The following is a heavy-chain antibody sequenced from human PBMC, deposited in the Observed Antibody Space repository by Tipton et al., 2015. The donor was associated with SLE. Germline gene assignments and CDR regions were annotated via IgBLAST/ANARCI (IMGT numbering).Heavy chain of an antibody. Sequence: SLRLSCAASGFTFDDYTMHWVRQAPGKGLEWVSLISWDGGSTYYADSVKGRFTISRDNSKNSLYLQMNSLRTEDTALYYCAKGEGQWLVPNWFDPWGQGTLVTVSS. D-gene: IGHD6-19*01. CDR3: AKGEGQWLVPNWFDP. J-gene: IGHJ5*02. CDR1: GFTFDDYT. V-gene: IGHV3-43*01. CDR2: ISWDGGST.